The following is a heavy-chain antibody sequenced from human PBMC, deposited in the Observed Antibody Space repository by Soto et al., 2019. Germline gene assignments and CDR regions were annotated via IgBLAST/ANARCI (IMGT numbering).Heavy chain of an antibody. J-gene: IGHJ4*02. CDR1: GGPFSGYY. CDR2: INHSGST. D-gene: IGHD4-17*01. Sequence: SETLALTCAVYGGPFSGYYWSWIRQPPGKGLEWIGEINHSGSTNYNPSLKSRVTISVDTSKNQFSLKLSSVTAADTAVYYCARAPTVTTRVDYWGQGTLVTVSS. CDR3: ARAPTVTTRVDY. V-gene: IGHV4-34*01.